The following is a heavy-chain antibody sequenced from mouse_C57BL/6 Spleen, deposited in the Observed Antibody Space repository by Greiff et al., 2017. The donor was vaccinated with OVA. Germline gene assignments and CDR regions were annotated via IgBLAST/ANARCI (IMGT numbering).Heavy chain of an antibody. CDR3: ARDYYYGSSSDFDV. J-gene: IGHJ1*03. D-gene: IGHD1-1*01. CDR1: GYAFSSSW. V-gene: IGHV1-82*01. Sequence: VQLQQSGPELVKPGASVKISCKASGYAFSSSWMNWVKQRPGKGLEWIGRIYPGDGDTNYNGKFKGKATLTADQSSSTAYMQLSSLTSEDSAVYFCARDYYYGSSSDFDVWGTGTTVTVSA. CDR2: IYPGDGDT.